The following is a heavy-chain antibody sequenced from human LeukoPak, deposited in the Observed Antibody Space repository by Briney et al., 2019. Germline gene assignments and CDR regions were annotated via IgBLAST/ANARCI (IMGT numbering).Heavy chain of an antibody. J-gene: IGHJ4*02. CDR1: GYTFTGYY. V-gene: IGHV1-2*06. Sequence: ASVKVSCKASGYTFTGYYMHWVRQAPGQGLEWMGRINPNSGGTNYAQKFQGRVTMTRDTSISTAYMELSRLRSDDTAVYYCARGVRGSFQPLVYWGQGTLVTASS. CDR3: ARGVRGSFQPLVY. CDR2: INPNSGGT. D-gene: IGHD1-26*01.